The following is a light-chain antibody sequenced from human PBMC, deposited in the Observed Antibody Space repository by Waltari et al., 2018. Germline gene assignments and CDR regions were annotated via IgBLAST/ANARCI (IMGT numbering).Light chain of an antibody. Sequence: QSALTQPASVSGSPGPSIPIPCTGRSSDVGSYNVVSWYQKHPGKAPKPMIYEINQRPSGISNRFSGSKFGNTAVLTISGLQTDDEADYYCCSYVTGDTWVFGGGTRVAVL. CDR1: SSDVGSYNV. CDR2: EIN. J-gene: IGLJ3*02. CDR3: CSYVTGDTWV. V-gene: IGLV2-23*02.